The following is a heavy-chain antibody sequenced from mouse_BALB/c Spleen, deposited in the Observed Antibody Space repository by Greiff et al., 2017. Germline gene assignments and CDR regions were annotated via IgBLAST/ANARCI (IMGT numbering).Heavy chain of an antibody. Sequence: QVQLQQSGAELVRPGSSVKISCKASGYAFSSYWMNWVKQRPGQGLEWIGQIYPGDGDTNYNGKFKGKATLTADKSSSTAYMQLSSLTSEDSAVYFCATDGNYGWFAYWGQGTLVTLSA. D-gene: IGHD2-1*01. V-gene: IGHV1-80*01. CDR2: IYPGDGDT. CDR1: GYAFSSYW. J-gene: IGHJ3*01. CDR3: ATDGNYGWFAY.